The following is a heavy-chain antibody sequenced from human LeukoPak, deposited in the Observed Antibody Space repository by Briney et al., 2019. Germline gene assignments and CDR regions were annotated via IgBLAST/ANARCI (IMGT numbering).Heavy chain of an antibody. CDR3: AGRSSGDSSGYYRYYFDY. CDR1: GGSISSYY. CDR2: IYYSGST. D-gene: IGHD3-22*01. J-gene: IGHJ4*02. Sequence: SETLSLTCTVSGGSISSYYWSWIRQPPGKGLEWIGYIYYSGSTNYNPSLKSRVTISVDTSKNQFSLKLSSVTAADTAVYYCAGRSSGDSSGYYRYYFDYWGQGTLVTVSS. V-gene: IGHV4-59*08.